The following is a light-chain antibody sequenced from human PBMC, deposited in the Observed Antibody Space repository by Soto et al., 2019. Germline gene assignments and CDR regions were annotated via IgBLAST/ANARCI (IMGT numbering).Light chain of an antibody. V-gene: IGKV3-11*01. J-gene: IGKJ1*01. Sequence: EVVFRPSPAAMSLSPGERATISCRASQSVSNSLAWYQQKPGQAPRLLIFDASNRATGIPARFSGSGSGTDLTLTSHNIEPEDFAVYYCQQRTNWTFGKGTKGDI. CDR1: QSVSNS. CDR2: DAS. CDR3: QQRTNWT.